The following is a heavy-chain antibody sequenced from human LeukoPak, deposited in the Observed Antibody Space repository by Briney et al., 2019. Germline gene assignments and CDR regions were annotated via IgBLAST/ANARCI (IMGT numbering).Heavy chain of an antibody. CDR1: GFTFSSFA. CDR3: AKVGIDGSGPFDH. D-gene: IGHD3-10*01. V-gene: IGHV3-23*01. Sequence: GGSLRLSCAASGFTFSSFALSWVRQAPGKGLEWVSAISGRGRGGSTNYADSVKGRFTISRDNSKNTLYLQMNSLRAEDTAVYYCAKVGIDGSGPFDHWGQGTLVTVSS. J-gene: IGHJ4*02. CDR2: ISGRGRGGST.